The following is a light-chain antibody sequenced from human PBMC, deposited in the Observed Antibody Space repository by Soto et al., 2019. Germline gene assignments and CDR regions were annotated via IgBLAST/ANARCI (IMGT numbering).Light chain of an antibody. CDR2: AAS. CDR3: QQSNRIPHT. V-gene: IGKV1-39*01. J-gene: IGKJ2*01. Sequence: DIQMTQSPSSLSASVGDRVTITCRASQNINRYLNWYQQKPGKAPKVLIYAASSLQSGFPSRFTGSGSGTDFTLTISSLQPEDVASYYCQQSNRIPHTFGQGTKLEIK. CDR1: QNINRY.